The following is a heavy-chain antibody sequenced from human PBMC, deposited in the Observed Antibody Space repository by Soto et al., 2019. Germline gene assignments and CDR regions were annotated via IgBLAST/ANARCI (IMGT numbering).Heavy chain of an antibody. V-gene: IGHV4-39*01. CDR2: IYYSGST. Sequence: PSETLSLTCPVSGGSISSGVYSWGWIRQPPGKGLEWIGSIYYSGSTYYNPSLKSRVTISVDTSKNQFSLKLSSVTAADTAVYYCARQSILTGYYNPPHFDYWGQGTLVTVS. D-gene: IGHD3-9*01. CDR1: GGSISSGVYS. J-gene: IGHJ4*02. CDR3: ARQSILTGYYNPPHFDY.